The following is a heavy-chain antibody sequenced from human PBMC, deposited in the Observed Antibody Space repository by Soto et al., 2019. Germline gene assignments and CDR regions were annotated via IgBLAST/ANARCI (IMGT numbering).Heavy chain of an antibody. CDR2: MDPCSGGT. V-gene: IGHV1-2*02. D-gene: IGHD6-13*01. Sequence: ASVKVSCKASGYTFTDYYLHWVRQAPGQGLEWMGWMDPCSGGTDYAQKFKFRLTITRDAAIKRAYMELCSLTTDDTARYYCTKSCTAAGGSSKYLPNKYLAQVALLNGSS. J-gene: IGHJ4*02. CDR3: TKSCTAAGGSSKYLPNKY. CDR1: GYTFTDYY.